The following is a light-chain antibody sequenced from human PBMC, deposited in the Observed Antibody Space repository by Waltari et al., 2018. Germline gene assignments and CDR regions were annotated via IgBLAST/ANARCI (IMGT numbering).Light chain of an antibody. Sequence: DFQLTLSPSSLSVSVADRVTITSRASQNINNCLNWYQQKPGKAPKFLIYAASSLQSGVPLRFSGSGSGTDFTLTIGSLQPEDFATYFCQQSSNAPWTFGQGTRVDIK. CDR3: QQSSNAPWT. V-gene: IGKV1-39*01. CDR2: AAS. CDR1: QNINNC. J-gene: IGKJ1*01.